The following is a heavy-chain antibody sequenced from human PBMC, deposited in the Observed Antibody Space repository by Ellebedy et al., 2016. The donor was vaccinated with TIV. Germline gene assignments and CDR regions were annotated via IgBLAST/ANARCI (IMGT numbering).Heavy chain of an antibody. CDR3: ARDRPGGYYYMDV. D-gene: IGHD6-6*01. Sequence: GESLKIPCAAPGFSFSGEWMHLVRQGPGKGLAWVARINSDGSDTVYADSVKGRFTISRYNTKNTLDLQMDSLGAEDTAVYYCARDRPGGYYYMDVWGKGTTVTVSS. CDR1: GFSFSGEW. J-gene: IGHJ6*03. CDR2: INSDGSDT. V-gene: IGHV3-74*01.